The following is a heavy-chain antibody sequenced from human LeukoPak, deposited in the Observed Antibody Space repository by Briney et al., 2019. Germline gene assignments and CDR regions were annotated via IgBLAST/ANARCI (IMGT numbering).Heavy chain of an antibody. V-gene: IGHV3-23*01. J-gene: IGHJ4*02. CDR1: GFTFSSYG. D-gene: IGHD6-13*01. Sequence: PGGSLGLSCAASGFTFSSYGMSWVRQAPGKGLEWVSLISGSGSSTYYADSVKGRFTISRDNSKNTLHLQMNSLRAEDTAVYYCAKRGFIAGNPTDFDYWGQGTLVTVSS. CDR3: AKRGFIAGNPTDFDY. CDR2: ISGSGSST.